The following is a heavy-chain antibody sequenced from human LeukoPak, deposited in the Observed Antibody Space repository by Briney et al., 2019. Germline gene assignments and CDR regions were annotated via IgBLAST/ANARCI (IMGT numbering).Heavy chain of an antibody. J-gene: IGHJ4*02. Sequence: ASVKVSCKASGYTFTGCYMHWVRQAPGQGLEWMGWINPNSGGTNYAQKFQGRVTMTRDTSISTAYMELSRLRSDDTAVYYCARGLDYGDYWVPVYYFDYWGQGTLVTVSS. CDR1: GYTFTGCY. CDR3: ARGLDYGDYWVPVYYFDY. V-gene: IGHV1-2*02. CDR2: INPNSGGT. D-gene: IGHD4-17*01.